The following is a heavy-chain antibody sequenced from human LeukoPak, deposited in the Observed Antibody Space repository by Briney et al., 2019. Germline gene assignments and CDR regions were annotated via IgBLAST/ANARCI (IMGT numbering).Heavy chain of an antibody. D-gene: IGHD3-10*01. Sequence: RTSQTLSLTCTVSGGSISSGGYYWSWIRQPPGKGLEWIGYIYHSGSTYYNPSLKSRVTISVDRSKNHFSLKLSSVTAADTAVYYCARGSVPFDPWGQGTLVTVSS. CDR3: ARGSVPFDP. V-gene: IGHV4-30-2*01. CDR2: IYHSGST. J-gene: IGHJ5*02. CDR1: GGSISSGGYY.